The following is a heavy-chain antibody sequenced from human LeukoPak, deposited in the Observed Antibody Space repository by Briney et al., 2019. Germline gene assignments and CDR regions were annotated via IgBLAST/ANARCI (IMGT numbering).Heavy chain of an antibody. CDR2: INHSGST. CDR3: AGPHYCSSTSCSHDAFDI. D-gene: IGHD2-2*01. Sequence: SETLSLTCTVSGGPLTSSSFYWGWIRQPPGKGLEWIGEINHSGSTNYNPSLKSRVTISVDTSKNQFSLKLSSVTAADTAVYYCAGPHYCSSTSCSHDAFDIWGQGTMVTVSS. J-gene: IGHJ3*02. CDR1: GGPLTSSSFY. V-gene: IGHV4-39*07.